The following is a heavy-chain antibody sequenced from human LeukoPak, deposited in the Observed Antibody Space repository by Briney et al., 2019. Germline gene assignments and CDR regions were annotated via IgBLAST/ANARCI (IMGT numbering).Heavy chain of an antibody. CDR1: GGSISSYY. CDR2: IYYSGST. D-gene: IGHD5-18*01. J-gene: IGHJ4*02. Sequence: SETLSLTCTVSGGSISSYYWSWIRQPPGKGLEWIGYIYYSGSTNYNPSLKSRGTISVDTSKNQFSLKLSSVTAADTAVYYCAKDRENTAMVTSHTIDYWGQGTLVTVSS. CDR3: AKDRENTAMVTSHTIDY. V-gene: IGHV4-59*01.